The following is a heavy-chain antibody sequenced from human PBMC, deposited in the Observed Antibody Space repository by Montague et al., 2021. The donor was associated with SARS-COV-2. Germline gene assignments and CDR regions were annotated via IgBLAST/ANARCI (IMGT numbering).Heavy chain of an antibody. CDR3: ARSVSYYYGMDV. J-gene: IGHJ6*02. V-gene: IGHV3-33*01. CDR1: GFTFSSYG. CDR2: IWYDGSNK. Sequence: SLRLSCAASGFTFSSYGMHWVRQAPGKGLEWVAVIWYDGSNKYYADSVKGRFTISRDNSKSALYLQMNSLRAEDTAVYYCARSVSYYYGMDVWGQGTTVTVSS.